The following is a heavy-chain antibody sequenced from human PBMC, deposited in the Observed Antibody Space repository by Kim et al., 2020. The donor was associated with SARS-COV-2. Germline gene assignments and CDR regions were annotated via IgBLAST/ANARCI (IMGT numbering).Heavy chain of an antibody. Sequence: GGSLRLSCAASGFTFSSYSMNWVRQAPGKGLEWVSSISSSSSYIYYADSVKGRFTISRDNAKNSLYLQMNSMRAEDTAVYYCARDLFDILTGSLKSIYDYWGQGTLVTVSS. J-gene: IGHJ4*02. D-gene: IGHD3-9*01. CDR3: ARDLFDILTGSLKSIYDY. V-gene: IGHV3-21*01. CDR1: GFTFSSYS. CDR2: ISSSSSYI.